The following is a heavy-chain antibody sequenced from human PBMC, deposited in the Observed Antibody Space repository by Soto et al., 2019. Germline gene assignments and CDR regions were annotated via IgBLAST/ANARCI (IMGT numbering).Heavy chain of an antibody. J-gene: IGHJ6*02. Sequence: GESLKISCKGSGYSFTSYWIGWVRQMPGKGLEWMGIIYPGDSDTRYSPSFQGQVTISADKSISTAYLQWSSLKASDTAMYYCARLRDDFWRDHGVLPLLYGMDVWGQGTTVTVSS. V-gene: IGHV5-51*01. CDR2: IYPGDSDT. CDR1: GYSFTSYW. CDR3: ARLRDDFWRDHGVLPLLYGMDV. D-gene: IGHD3-3*01.